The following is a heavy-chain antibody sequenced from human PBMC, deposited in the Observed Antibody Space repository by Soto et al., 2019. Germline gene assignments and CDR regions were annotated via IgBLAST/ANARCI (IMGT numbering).Heavy chain of an antibody. CDR1: GGTFSSYA. Sequence: SVKVSCKASGGTFSSYAISWVRQAPGQGLEWMGGIIPILGATNYAQKFQGRVTITADESTTTAYMELSSLRSEDTAVYYCARAPYYDFWSGYYRENYFDYWGRGTLVTVSS. J-gene: IGHJ4*02. CDR2: IIPILGAT. CDR3: ARAPYYDFWSGYYRENYFDY. V-gene: IGHV1-69*13. D-gene: IGHD3-3*01.